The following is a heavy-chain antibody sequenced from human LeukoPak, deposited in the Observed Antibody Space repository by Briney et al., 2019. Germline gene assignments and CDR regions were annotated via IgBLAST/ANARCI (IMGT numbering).Heavy chain of an antibody. J-gene: IGHJ4*02. CDR3: ARGLRIAVAGNIDY. V-gene: IGHV3-30*04. CDR2: ISYDGPNK. D-gene: IGHD6-19*01. CDR1: AFTFSTYS. Sequence: PGRSLRLSCAASAFTFSTYSMHWVRQAPGKGLEWVAAISYDGPNKNYADSVKGRFTISRDNSKNTLYLQMNSLGAEDTAVYYCARGLRIAVAGNIDYWGQGTLVTVSS.